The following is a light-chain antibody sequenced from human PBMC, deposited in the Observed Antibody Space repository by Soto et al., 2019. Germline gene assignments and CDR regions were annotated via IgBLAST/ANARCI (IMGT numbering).Light chain of an antibody. CDR3: RSYAGRNLFV. J-gene: IGLJ3*02. CDR1: SSDVGGYNY. V-gene: IGLV2-8*01. CDR2: EVT. Sequence: QSALTQPPSASGSPGQSVTISCTGTSSDVGGYNYVSWYQQHPGKVPKLMIYEVTKRPSGVPDRFSGSKSGNTASLTVSGIQGEDGGDYYLRSYAGRNLFVFRGGTQVPVL.